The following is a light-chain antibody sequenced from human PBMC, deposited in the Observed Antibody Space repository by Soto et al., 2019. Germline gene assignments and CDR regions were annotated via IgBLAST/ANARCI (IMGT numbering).Light chain of an antibody. V-gene: IGKV1-33*01. CDR2: DAS. CDR3: QQYGNLPPYT. CDR1: QDISNY. J-gene: IGKJ2*01. Sequence: DIQMTQSPSSLSASVGDRVTITCQASQDISNYLNWYQQKQGKAPKLLIYDASNLETGVPSRFSGSGSGTDFTFAISSLQPEDIATYYCQQYGNLPPYTFGQGTKLEIK.